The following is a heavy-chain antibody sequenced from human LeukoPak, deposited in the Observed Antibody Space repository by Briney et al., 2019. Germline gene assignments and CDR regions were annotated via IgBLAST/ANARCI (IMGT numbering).Heavy chain of an antibody. CDR2: IKQDGSEK. V-gene: IGHV3-7*01. Sequence: GGSLRLFCTPSGFIYSSYWMSWVRQAPGKGLEWVANIKQDGSEKYYVDSVKGRFTISRDNAKNSLYLQMNSLRAEDTAVYYCAGSSVAALDYWGQGTLVTVSS. CDR1: GFIYSSYW. J-gene: IGHJ4*02. D-gene: IGHD2-15*01. CDR3: AGSSVAALDY.